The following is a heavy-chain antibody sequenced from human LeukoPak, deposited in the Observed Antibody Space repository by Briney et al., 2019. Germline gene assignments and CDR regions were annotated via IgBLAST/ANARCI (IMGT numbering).Heavy chain of an antibody. V-gene: IGHV3-30*02. Sequence: PGGSLRLSCAASGFTFISYGTHWVRQAPGKGLEWVAFIRYDGSNKYYADSVKGRFTISRDNSKNTLYLQMNSLRAEDTAVYYCAKAAALSGSYLYYFDYWGQGTLVTVSS. J-gene: IGHJ4*02. CDR2: IRYDGSNK. D-gene: IGHD1-26*01. CDR3: AKAAALSGSYLYYFDY. CDR1: GFTFISYG.